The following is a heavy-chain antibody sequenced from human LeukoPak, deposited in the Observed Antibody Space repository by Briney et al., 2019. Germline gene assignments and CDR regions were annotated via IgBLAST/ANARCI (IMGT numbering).Heavy chain of an antibody. D-gene: IGHD3-3*01. J-gene: IGHJ6*03. CDR1: GGTFSSYA. CDR2: IIPIFGTA. CDR3: ARGLHYDFWSGYPYYYYYMDV. V-gene: IGHV1-69*13. Sequence: ASVKVSCKASGGTFSSYAISWVRQAPGQGLEWMGGIIPIFGTANYAQKFQGRVTITADESTSTAYMELSSLRSEDTAVYYCARGLHYDFWSGYPYYYYYMDVWGKGTTVTVSS.